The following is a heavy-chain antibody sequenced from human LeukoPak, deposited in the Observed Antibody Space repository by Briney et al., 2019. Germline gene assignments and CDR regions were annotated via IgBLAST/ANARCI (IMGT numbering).Heavy chain of an antibody. Sequence: GGSLRLSCAASGFTFSNAWMSWVRQAPGKGLEWVGRIKSKTDGGTTDYAAPVKGRFTISRDDSKNTLYLQMNSLKTEDTAVYYCTTDGYMLGYYFDYWGQGTLVTVSS. D-gene: IGHD5-24*01. CDR2: IKSKTDGGTT. J-gene: IGHJ4*02. CDR3: TTDGYMLGYYFDY. V-gene: IGHV3-15*01. CDR1: GFTFSNAW.